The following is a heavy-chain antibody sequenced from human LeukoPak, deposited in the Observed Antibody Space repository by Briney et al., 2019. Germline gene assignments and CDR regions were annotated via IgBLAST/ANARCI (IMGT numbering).Heavy chain of an antibody. CDR1: GGSINSYY. V-gene: IGHV4-59*01. D-gene: IGHD3-10*01. CDR2: IYYSGST. CDR3: ARAHYYGSGSYAFDI. Sequence: SETLSLTCTVSGGSINSYYWTWIRQPPGKGLEWIGYIYYSGSTNYNPSLKSRVTISVDTSKNQFSLKLSSVTAADTAVYYCARAHYYGSGSYAFDIWGQGTMVTVSS. J-gene: IGHJ3*02.